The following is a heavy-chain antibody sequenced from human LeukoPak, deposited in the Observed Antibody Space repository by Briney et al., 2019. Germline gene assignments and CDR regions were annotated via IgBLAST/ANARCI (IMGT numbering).Heavy chain of an antibody. CDR2: IYYSGGT. CDR1: GGSISSSSYY. Sequence: SETLSLTCTVSGGSISSSSYYWGWIRQPPGKGLEWIGSIYYSGGTYYNPSLKSRVTISVDTSKNQFSLKLSSVTAADTAVYYCAGGAAAGPDYWGQGTLVTVSS. D-gene: IGHD6-13*01. V-gene: IGHV4-39*01. CDR3: AGGAAAGPDY. J-gene: IGHJ4*02.